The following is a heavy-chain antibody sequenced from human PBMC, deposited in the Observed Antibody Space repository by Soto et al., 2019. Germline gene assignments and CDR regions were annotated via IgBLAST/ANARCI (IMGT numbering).Heavy chain of an antibody. Sequence: LRLSCAASGFTFSSYGMHWVRQAPGKGLEWVAVIWYDGSNKYYADSVKGRFTISRDNSKNTLYLQMNSLRAEDTAVYYCVKGRWLHPYWYFDLWGRGTLVTVSS. CDR1: GFTFSSYG. CDR3: VKGRWLHPYWYFDL. D-gene: IGHD5-12*01. CDR2: IWYDGSNK. J-gene: IGHJ2*01. V-gene: IGHV3-33*01.